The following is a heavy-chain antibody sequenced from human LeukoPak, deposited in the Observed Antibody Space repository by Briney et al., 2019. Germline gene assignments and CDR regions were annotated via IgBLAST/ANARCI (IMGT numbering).Heavy chain of an antibody. J-gene: IGHJ4*02. D-gene: IGHD6-6*01. V-gene: IGHV3-30*04. CDR1: GFTFSSYA. CDR3: ARAIGKYSSPYFDY. CDR2: ISYDGSNK. Sequence: PGGSLRLSCAASGFTFSSYAMHWVRQAPGKGLEWVAVISYDGSNKYYADSVKGRFTISRDNSKNTLYLQMNSLRAEDTAVYYCARAIGKYSSPYFDYWGQGTLVTVSS.